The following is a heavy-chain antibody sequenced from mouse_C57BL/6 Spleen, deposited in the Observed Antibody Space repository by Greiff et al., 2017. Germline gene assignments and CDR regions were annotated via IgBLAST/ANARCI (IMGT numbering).Heavy chain of an antibody. CDR1: GFTFSSYA. CDR2: ISDGGSYT. V-gene: IGHV5-4*01. D-gene: IGHD2-4*01. J-gene: IGHJ1*03. CDR3: ARDREDYDGVV. Sequence: EVKLMESGGGLVKPGGSLKLSCAASGFTFSSYAMSWVRQTPEKRLEWVATISDGGSYTYYPDNVKGRFTISRDNAKNNLYLQMSHLKSEDTAMYYGARDREDYDGVVWGTGTTVTVSS.